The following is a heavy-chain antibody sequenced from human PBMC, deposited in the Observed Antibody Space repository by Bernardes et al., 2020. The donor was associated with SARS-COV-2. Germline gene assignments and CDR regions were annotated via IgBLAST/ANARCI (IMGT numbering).Heavy chain of an antibody. Sequence: SETLSLTCTVSGGSISSGCYYWIWIRQHPGKGLEWIVYIYYSGSTYYNPSLKSRVTISVYTSKNQFSLKLSSVTAADTAVYYCARDRITIFGVYGMDVWGQGTTVTVAS. CDR2: IYYSGST. V-gene: IGHV4-31*03. CDR1: GGSISSGCYY. D-gene: IGHD3-3*01. CDR3: ARDRITIFGVYGMDV. J-gene: IGHJ6*02.